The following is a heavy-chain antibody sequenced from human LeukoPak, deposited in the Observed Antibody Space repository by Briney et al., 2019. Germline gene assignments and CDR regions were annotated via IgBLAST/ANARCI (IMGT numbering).Heavy chain of an antibody. CDR3: AKDLSSYCSSTSCYLTGS. J-gene: IGHJ4*02. Sequence: GRSLRLSCAASGFTFSSYGMHWVRQAPGKGLEWVAVISYDGSNKYYADSVKGRFTISRDNSKNTLYLQMNSLRAEDTAVYCCAKDLSSYCSSTSCYLTGSWGQGTLVTVSS. V-gene: IGHV3-30*18. CDR1: GFTFSSYG. D-gene: IGHD2-2*01. CDR2: ISYDGSNK.